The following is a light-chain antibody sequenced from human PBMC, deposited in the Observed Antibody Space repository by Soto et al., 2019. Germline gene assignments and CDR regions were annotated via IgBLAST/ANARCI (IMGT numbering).Light chain of an antibody. J-gene: IGKJ1*01. CDR2: KAS. CDR3: QQFET. V-gene: IGKV1-5*03. CDR1: QSISSW. Sequence: DIQMTQSPSTLSASVGDRVTITCRASQSISSWLAWYQQKPGKAPKLLIYKASNLESGVPSRLSGSGSGTEFTLTIIRLLTDYFESCYCQQFETFGQGSKVEIK.